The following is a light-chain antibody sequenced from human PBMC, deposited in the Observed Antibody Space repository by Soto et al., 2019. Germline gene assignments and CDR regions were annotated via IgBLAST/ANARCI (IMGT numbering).Light chain of an antibody. Sequence: QSVLTQPASVSGSPGQSITISCTGTSSDVGAYNYDSWYQQYPGEAPKVIIYDVSHRPAGVSNRSSGSKSGNTASLTISGLQTQDEAFYYCSSYTSAPTYFFGIGTKVTVL. CDR3: SSYTSAPTYF. J-gene: IGLJ1*01. CDR2: DVS. V-gene: IGLV2-14*01. CDR1: SSDVGAYNY.